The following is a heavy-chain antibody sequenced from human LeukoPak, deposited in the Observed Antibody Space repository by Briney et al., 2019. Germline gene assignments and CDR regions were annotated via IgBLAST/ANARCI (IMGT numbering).Heavy chain of an antibody. CDR2: IGSGADL. CDR1: GFALGVHA. J-gene: IGHJ4*02. CDR3: AKDWTPHNRVYDCFDF. Sequence: GGSLRLSCAASGFALGVHAMSWVRQAPGKGPEWVATIGSGADLFYAESVKGRFTISRDDPRNTLWLQMNSLRAEDTALYYCAKDWTPHNRVYDCFDFWGRGTQVTVSS. D-gene: IGHD3-16*01. V-gene: IGHV3-23*01.